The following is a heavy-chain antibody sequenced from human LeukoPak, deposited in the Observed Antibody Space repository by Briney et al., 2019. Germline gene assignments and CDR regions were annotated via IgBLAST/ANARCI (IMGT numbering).Heavy chain of an antibody. CDR3: ARDVCTGAACNSGAIFAY. V-gene: IGHV4-4*07. D-gene: IGHD2-8*02. J-gene: IGHJ4*01. CDR2: IYPSGTT. CDR1: GGSLSGNP. Sequence: PSETLSLSCTVSGGSLSGNPWSWIRQPAGKGLEWIGRIYPSGTTNYSPSLKSRVTMSVDTYKKHFSLRLSSVTAADTAVYYCARDVCTGAACNSGAIFAYWGQGTLVTVSS.